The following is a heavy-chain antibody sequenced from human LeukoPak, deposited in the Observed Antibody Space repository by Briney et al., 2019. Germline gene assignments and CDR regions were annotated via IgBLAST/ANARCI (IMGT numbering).Heavy chain of an antibody. J-gene: IGHJ6*02. CDR3: ARDIVVVTATHHYYYYGMDV. CDR1: GYTFTGYY. CDR2: INPNSGGT. D-gene: IGHD2-21*02. V-gene: IGHV1-2*02. Sequence: ASVKVSCKASGYTFTGYYMHWVRQAPGQGLEWMGWINPNSGGTNYAQKFQGRVTMTRDTSISTACMELSRLRSDDTAVYYCARDIVVVTATHHYYYYGMDVWGQGTTVTVSS.